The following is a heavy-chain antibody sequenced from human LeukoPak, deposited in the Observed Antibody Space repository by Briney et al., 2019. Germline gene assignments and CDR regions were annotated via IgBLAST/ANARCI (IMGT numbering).Heavy chain of an antibody. CDR1: GYTFTGYY. J-gene: IGHJ5*02. CDR3: ATVRYDFWSGPNNWFDP. D-gene: IGHD3-3*01. Sequence: GASVKVSCKASGYTFTGYYMHWVRQAPGQGLEWMGWINPNSGGTNYAQKFQGRVTMTRDTSISTAYMELSRLRSDDTAVYYCATVRYDFWSGPNNWFDPWGQGTLVTVSS. CDR2: INPNSGGT. V-gene: IGHV1-2*02.